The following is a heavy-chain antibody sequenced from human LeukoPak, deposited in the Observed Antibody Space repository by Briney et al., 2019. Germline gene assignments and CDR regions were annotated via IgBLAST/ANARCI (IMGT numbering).Heavy chain of an antibody. J-gene: IGHJ4*02. Sequence: GGSLRLSCAASGFTFSDYYMNWIRQTPGKGLEWVSYISGIGGYTNYADSVKGRFTISRDNGKNSLYLQMNSLRAEDTAVYYCTRNDNWGGSSSYPDHWGQGTLVTVSS. CDR1: GFTFSDYY. D-gene: IGHD6-6*01. CDR3: TRNDNWGGSSSYPDH. CDR2: ISGIGGYT. V-gene: IGHV3-11*06.